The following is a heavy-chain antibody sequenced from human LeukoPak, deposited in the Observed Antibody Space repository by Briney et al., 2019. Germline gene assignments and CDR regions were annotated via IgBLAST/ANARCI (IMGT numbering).Heavy chain of an antibody. J-gene: IGHJ4*02. CDR1: GGTFSSYA. V-gene: IGHV1-69*01. D-gene: IGHD5-12*01. CDR3: ASLWGSKQVATEG. CDR2: IIPIFGTA. Sequence: ASVKVSCKASGGTFSSYAISWVRQAPGQGLEWMGGIIPIFGTANYAQKFQGRVTITADESTSTAYMELSSLRSEGTAVYYCASLWGSKQVATEGWGQGTLVTVSS.